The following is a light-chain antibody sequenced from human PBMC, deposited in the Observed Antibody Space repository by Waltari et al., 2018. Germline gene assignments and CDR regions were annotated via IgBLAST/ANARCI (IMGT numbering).Light chain of an antibody. J-gene: IGLJ2*01. CDR3: QTYDGTTIL. CDR1: NLEKTY. CDR2: QDN. Sequence: SYELTQPRSLSVYPGQTAIITCSGENLEKTYASWYQQRPGQSPVLVIYQDNNRPSVIPERFSGSGSGTTATLTISGTQVGDEADYYCQTYDGTTILFGGGTKLTVL. V-gene: IGLV3-1*01.